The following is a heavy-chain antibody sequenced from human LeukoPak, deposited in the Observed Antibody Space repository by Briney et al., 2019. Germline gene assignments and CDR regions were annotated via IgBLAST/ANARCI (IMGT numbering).Heavy chain of an antibody. CDR3: VRGSLASGVVVYYYYYLDV. J-gene: IGHJ6*03. Sequence: GGSLRLSCAASGFTFSSYAMSWVRQAPGKGLEWVSAISGSGGSTYYADSVKGRFTISRDNAKNSLYLQMNSLRAEETAVYYCVRGSLASGVVVYYYYYLDVWGKGTTVTVSS. CDR1: GFTFSSYA. V-gene: IGHV3-23*01. D-gene: IGHD3-3*01. CDR2: ISGSGGST.